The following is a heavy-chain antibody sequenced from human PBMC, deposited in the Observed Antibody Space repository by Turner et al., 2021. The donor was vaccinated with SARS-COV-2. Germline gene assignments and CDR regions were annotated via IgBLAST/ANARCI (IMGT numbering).Heavy chain of an antibody. D-gene: IGHD2-2*01. CDR3: ARDHRPVVVPAAKRAGAYYYGIDV. J-gene: IGHJ6*02. CDR1: GFTFSIYT. V-gene: IGHV3-21*01. CDR2: ISSGSSYI. Sequence: EVHLVESGGGLVKPGGSLRFSCAASGFTFSIYTMNWVRQAPGKGLEWVSSISSGSSYIYYADSVKGRFTISRDNAKNSLYLQMNSLRAEDTAVYYCARDHRPVVVPAAKRAGAYYYGIDVWGQGTTVTVSS.